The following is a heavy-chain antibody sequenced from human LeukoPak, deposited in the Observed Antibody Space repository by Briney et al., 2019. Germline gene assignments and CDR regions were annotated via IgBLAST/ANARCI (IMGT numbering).Heavy chain of an antibody. CDR2: ISYDGSNK. V-gene: IGHV3-30*18. CDR1: GFTFSSYG. J-gene: IGHJ4*02. Sequence: GGSLRLSCAASGFTFSSYGMHWVRQAPGKGLEWVAVISYDGSNKYYADSVKGRFTISRDNSKNALYLQMNSLRAEDTAVYYCAKDLSPTIAARYGYWGQGTLVTVSS. CDR3: AKDLSPTIAARYGY. D-gene: IGHD6-25*01.